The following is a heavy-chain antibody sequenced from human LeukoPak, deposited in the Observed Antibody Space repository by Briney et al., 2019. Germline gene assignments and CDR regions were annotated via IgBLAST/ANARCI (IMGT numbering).Heavy chain of an antibody. Sequence: GASVKVSCKVSGYTLTELSMHWVRQAPGQGLEWMGCINPNSGGTKYAQKFQGGVTLTRDTSISTVYMELSSLGSDDTAVYYCARESRDTAWSLDLWGQGTLVTVSS. CDR2: INPNSGGT. CDR1: GYTLTELS. D-gene: IGHD1-1*01. V-gene: IGHV1-2*02. J-gene: IGHJ4*02. CDR3: ARESRDTAWSLDL.